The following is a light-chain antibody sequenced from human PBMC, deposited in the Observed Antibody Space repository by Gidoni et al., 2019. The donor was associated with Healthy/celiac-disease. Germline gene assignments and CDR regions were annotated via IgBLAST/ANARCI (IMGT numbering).Light chain of an antibody. CDR2: DAS. J-gene: IGKJ2*01. CDR1: QSVSSY. V-gene: IGKV3-11*01. CDR3: QQRSNWLMYT. Sequence: EFVLPQSPATLSLSPGERATLSCRASQSVSSYLAWYQQKPGQAPRLLIYDASNRATGIPARFSGSGSGTDFTLTISSLEPEDFAVYYCQQRSNWLMYTFGQGTKLEIK.